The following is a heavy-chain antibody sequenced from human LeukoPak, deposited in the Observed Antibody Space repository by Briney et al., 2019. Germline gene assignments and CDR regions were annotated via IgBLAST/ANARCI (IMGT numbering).Heavy chain of an antibody. V-gene: IGHV4-30-2*01. D-gene: IGHD2-15*01. Sequence: PSQTLSLTCAVSGGSISSGGYSWSWIRQPPGKGLEWTGYIYHSGSTYYNPSLKSRVTISVDRSKNQFSLKLSSVTAADTAVYYCARECSGGSCYSGAFDIWGQGTMVTVSS. J-gene: IGHJ3*02. CDR1: GGSISSGGYS. CDR3: ARECSGGSCYSGAFDI. CDR2: IYHSGST.